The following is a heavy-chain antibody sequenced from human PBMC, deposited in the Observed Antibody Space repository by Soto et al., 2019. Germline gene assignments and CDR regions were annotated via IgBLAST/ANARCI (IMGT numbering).Heavy chain of an antibody. CDR2: ISYDGSNK. CDR1: GFTFSSYG. J-gene: IGHJ6*02. Sequence: GGSLRLSCAASGFTFSSYGMHWVRQAPGKGLEWVAVISYDGSNKYYADSVKGRFTISRDNSKNTLYLQMNSLRAEDTAVYYCAKDLGCSGGSCYVSYYYGMDVWGQGTKVTVSS. V-gene: IGHV3-30*18. CDR3: AKDLGCSGGSCYVSYYYGMDV. D-gene: IGHD2-15*01.